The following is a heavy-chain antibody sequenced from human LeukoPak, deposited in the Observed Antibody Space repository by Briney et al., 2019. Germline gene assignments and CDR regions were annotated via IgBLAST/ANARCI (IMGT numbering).Heavy chain of an antibody. Sequence: GASVKVSCKVSGYTLTELSMHWVRQAPGKGLEWMGGFDPEDGETIYAQKFQGRVTMTEDTSTDTAYMELSSLRSEDTAVYYCATIGHSGSYYIYFDYWGQGTLVTVSS. V-gene: IGHV1-24*01. CDR1: GYTLTELS. J-gene: IGHJ4*02. CDR2: FDPEDGET. CDR3: ATIGHSGSYYIYFDY. D-gene: IGHD1-26*01.